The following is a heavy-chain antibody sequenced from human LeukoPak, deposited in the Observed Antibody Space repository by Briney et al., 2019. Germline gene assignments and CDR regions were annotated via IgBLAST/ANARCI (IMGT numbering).Heavy chain of an antibody. CDR1: GGSFSGYY. CDR3: ARTAWYSFDY. V-gene: IGHV4-34*01. CDR2: INHSGST. D-gene: IGHD2-21*01. Sequence: SETLSLTCAVYGGSFSGYYWSWIRQPPGKGLEWIGEINHSGSTNYNPSLKSRVTISVDTSKNQFSLKLSSVTAADTAAFYCARTAWYSFDYWGQGTLVTVSS. J-gene: IGHJ4*02.